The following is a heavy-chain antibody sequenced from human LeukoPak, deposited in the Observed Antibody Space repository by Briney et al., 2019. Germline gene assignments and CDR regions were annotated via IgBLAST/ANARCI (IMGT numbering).Heavy chain of an antibody. V-gene: IGHV1-18*01. CDR1: GYTFTSYG. D-gene: IGHD6-6*01. Sequence: GASVKVSCKASGYTFTSYGISWVRQAPGQGLEWMGWTSAYNGNTNYAQKLQGRVTMTTDTSTSTAYMELSRLRSDDTAVYYCARDDQSSIAGRVAYWGQGTLVTVSS. J-gene: IGHJ4*02. CDR3: ARDDQSSIAGRVAY. CDR2: TSAYNGNT.